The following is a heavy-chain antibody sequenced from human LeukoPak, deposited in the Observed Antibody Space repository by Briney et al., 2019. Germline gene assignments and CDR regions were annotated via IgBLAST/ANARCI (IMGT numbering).Heavy chain of an antibody. Sequence: PSETLSLTCTVSGDSITNYFWSWIRQPPGKGLEWIGYIYYTGNTNYKPSLNSRVTMSVDTSTNQFSLRLLSLTAAATAAYYCATGRVAYSAYYFDYWGRGTLVTVSS. J-gene: IGHJ4*02. CDR1: GDSITNYF. CDR2: IYYTGNT. D-gene: IGHD2-15*01. CDR3: ATGRVAYSAYYFDY. V-gene: IGHV4-59*01.